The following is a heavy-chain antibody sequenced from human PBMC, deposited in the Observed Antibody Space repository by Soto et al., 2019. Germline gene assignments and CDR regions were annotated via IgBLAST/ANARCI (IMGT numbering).Heavy chain of an antibody. Sequence: EVQLLESGGALVRPGGSLRLSCAASGFSFNNYALSWVRQAPGKGLEWVSTFSAGGRAYYAASVQGPFTIARDSSQDTVHLQISDLRPEDTAVYYCAQESLPEHSGDTLFDYWGQGPRVTVSS. CDR1: GFSFNNYA. D-gene: IGHD4-17*01. CDR3: AQESLPEHSGDTLFDY. CDR2: FSAGGRA. V-gene: IGHV3-23*01. J-gene: IGHJ4*02.